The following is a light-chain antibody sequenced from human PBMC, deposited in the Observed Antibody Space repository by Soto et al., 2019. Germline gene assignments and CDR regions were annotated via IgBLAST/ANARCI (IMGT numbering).Light chain of an antibody. CDR3: QQLFDSPIT. CDR2: APS. Sequence: DIQLTQSPSFLSPSIGESVTITCRASQVISTSLAWYQVKPGKAPKLLIYAPSTLESGVPSRFSATVSGTEFSLTITSLQPEDFATYYFQQLFDSPITFGQGTRLEIK. V-gene: IGKV1-9*01. CDR1: QVISTS. J-gene: IGKJ5*01.